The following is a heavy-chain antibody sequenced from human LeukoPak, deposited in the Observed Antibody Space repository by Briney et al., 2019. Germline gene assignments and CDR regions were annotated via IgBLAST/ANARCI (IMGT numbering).Heavy chain of an antibody. J-gene: IGHJ6*03. CDR2: AFYSGST. Sequence: SXXXSLTCTVSGGSISTYYWSWIRQPPGKGLEWIGYAFYSGSTNYKPSLKSRVTISVDTSKNQFSLKVSSVTAADTAVYYCARETSRDVTIFGVVPTGYYMDVWGKGTTVTVSS. V-gene: IGHV4-59*01. CDR1: GGSISTYY. CDR3: ARETSRDVTIFGVVPTGYYMDV. D-gene: IGHD3-3*01.